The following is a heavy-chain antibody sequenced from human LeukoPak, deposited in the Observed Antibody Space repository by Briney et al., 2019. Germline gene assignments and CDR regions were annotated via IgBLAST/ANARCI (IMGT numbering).Heavy chain of an antibody. J-gene: IGHJ5*02. CDR3: ARVSDSSWYPYNWFDP. V-gene: IGHV4-59*01. CDR1: GGSISSYY. CDR2: IYYSGST. D-gene: IGHD6-13*01. Sequence: PSETQSLTCTVSGGSISSYYWSWIRQPPGKGLEWIGYIYYSGSTNYNPSLKSRVTISVDTSKNQFSLKLSSVTAADTAVYYCARVSDSSWYPYNWFDPWGQGTLVTVSS.